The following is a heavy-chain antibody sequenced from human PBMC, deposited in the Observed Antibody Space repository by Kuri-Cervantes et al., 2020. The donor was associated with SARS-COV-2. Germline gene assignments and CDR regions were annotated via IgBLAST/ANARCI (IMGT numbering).Heavy chain of an antibody. V-gene: IGHV2-70*12. Sequence: SGPTLAKPSPTPAPSSTSSGSSLSPSGMCVSWIRQPPGKALEWLARIDWDDDKYYCTSLKTRLTISKVTSKSQVVLTMTNMDPVDTAKYYCAWATRLNMGNRFGMDVWGQGTTVTVSS. CDR2: IDWDDDK. CDR1: GSSLSPSGMC. J-gene: IGHJ6*02. CDR3: AWATRLNMGNRFGMDV. D-gene: IGHD4/OR15-4a*01.